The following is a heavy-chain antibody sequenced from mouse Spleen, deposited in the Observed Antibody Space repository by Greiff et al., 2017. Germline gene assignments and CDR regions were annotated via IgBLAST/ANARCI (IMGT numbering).Heavy chain of an antibody. V-gene: IGHV1-77*01. CDR1: GYTFTDYV. CDR3: AKSYYYGSSYGNY. J-gene: IGHJ2*01. D-gene: IGHD1-1*01. Sequence: VQLQQSGPELVKPGASVKMSCKASGYTFTDYVISWVKQRTGQGLEWIGEIYPGSGSTYYNEKFKGKATLTADKSSNTAYMQLSSLTSEDSAVYFCAKSYYYGSSYGNYWGQGTTLTVSS. CDR2: IYPGSGST.